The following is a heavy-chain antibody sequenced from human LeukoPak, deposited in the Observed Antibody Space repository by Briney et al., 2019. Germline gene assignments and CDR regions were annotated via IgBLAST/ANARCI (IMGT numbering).Heavy chain of an antibody. CDR1: GFTFSSYG. D-gene: IGHD3-22*01. J-gene: IGHJ4*02. V-gene: IGHV3-33*01. CDR2: IWYDGSNK. Sequence: GGSLRLSCAASGFTFSSYGMHWVRQAPGKGLEWVAVIWYDGSNKYYADSVRGRFTISRDNSKNTLYLQMNSLRAEDTAVYYCARGLNYYDSSGYPFDYWGQGTLVTVSS. CDR3: ARGLNYYDSSGYPFDY.